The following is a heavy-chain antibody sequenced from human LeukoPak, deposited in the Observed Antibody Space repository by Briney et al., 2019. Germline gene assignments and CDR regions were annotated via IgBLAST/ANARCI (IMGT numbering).Heavy chain of an antibody. D-gene: IGHD3-10*02. Sequence: SETLSLTCTVSGGSISSGDHYWSWIRQPPGKGLEWIGYIYSSGSTNYNPSLKSRVTISVDTSKNQFSLKLSSVTAADTAVYYCARRVFYDRGDDAFDIWGRGTMVTVSS. J-gene: IGHJ3*02. CDR3: ARRVFYDRGDDAFDI. CDR1: GGSISSGDHY. CDR2: IYSSGST. V-gene: IGHV4-30-4*08.